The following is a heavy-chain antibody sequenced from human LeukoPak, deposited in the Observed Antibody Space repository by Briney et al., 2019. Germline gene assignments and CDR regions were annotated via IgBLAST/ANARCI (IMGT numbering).Heavy chain of an antibody. Sequence: GASVKVSCKASGYTFTGYYMHWVRQAPGQGLEWMGIINPSGGSTSYAQKFQGRVTITADESTSTAYMELSSLRSDDTAVYNCARVVTPRYCSTTSCYWKGWFDPWGQGTLVTVSS. V-gene: IGHV1-46*01. D-gene: IGHD2-2*01. CDR2: INPSGGST. J-gene: IGHJ5*02. CDR1: GYTFTGYY. CDR3: ARVVTPRYCSTTSCYWKGWFDP.